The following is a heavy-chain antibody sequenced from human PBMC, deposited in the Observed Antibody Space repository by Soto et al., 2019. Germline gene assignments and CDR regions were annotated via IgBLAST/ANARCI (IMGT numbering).Heavy chain of an antibody. J-gene: IGHJ5*01. CDR1: DFTFSRNW. V-gene: IGHV3-74*01. CDR3: ARAFGSGTNNWFDS. CDR2: INGDGSST. D-gene: IGHD3-10*01. Sequence: EVQLVESGGGLVQTGASLRLFCAASDFTFSRNWMNWVRQAPGKGLVWVARINGDGSSTSYADFGKGRFTIGRDNAKNTLYLQMNSVRAEDTAVYDCARAFGSGTNNWFDSWGQGSLVTVSS.